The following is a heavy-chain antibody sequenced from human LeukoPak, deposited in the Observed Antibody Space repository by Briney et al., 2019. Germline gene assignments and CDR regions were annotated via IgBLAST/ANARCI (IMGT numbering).Heavy chain of an antibody. D-gene: IGHD6-13*01. CDR2: ISSSSSYI. Sequence: NSGGSLRPSCAASGFTFSSYSMNWVRQAPGRGLEWVSSISSSSSYIYYADSVKGRFTISRDNAKNSLYLQMNSLRAEDTAVYYCASRVAAAGIKDYWGQGTLVTVSS. V-gene: IGHV3-21*01. CDR3: ASRVAAAGIKDY. J-gene: IGHJ4*02. CDR1: GFTFSSYS.